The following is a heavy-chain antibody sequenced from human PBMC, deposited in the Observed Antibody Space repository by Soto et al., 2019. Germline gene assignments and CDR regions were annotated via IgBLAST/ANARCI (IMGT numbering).Heavy chain of an antibody. J-gene: IGHJ3*02. CDR1: GFSFSAYT. Sequence: QVQLVESGGDVVQPGRSLTLSCAASGFSFSAYTMHCVRQAPGKGLEWVALISYDGNKKYYADSVKGRFTISRDSSKNTLYLQMSSLTTEDTAMYYCVRDGHSGWSDGFDIWGQGTMVTVSS. CDR3: VRDGHSGWSDGFDI. CDR2: ISYDGNKK. V-gene: IGHV3-30-3*01. D-gene: IGHD1-26*01.